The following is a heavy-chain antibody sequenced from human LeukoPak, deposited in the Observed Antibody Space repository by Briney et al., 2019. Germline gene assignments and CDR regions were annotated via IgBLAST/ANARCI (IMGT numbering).Heavy chain of an antibody. D-gene: IGHD6-13*01. J-gene: IGHJ3*02. CDR2: IKQDGSAK. CDR1: GFTFSIYW. Sequence: GGSLRLPCAASGFTFSIYWMSWVRQAPGKGLQWVANIKQDGSAKYYVDSVKGRFTISRDNAKTSLYLQMNSLRAEDTAVYYCARDTSSWYEGDTFDIWGQGTMVTVSS. CDR3: ARDTSSWYEGDTFDI. V-gene: IGHV3-7*01.